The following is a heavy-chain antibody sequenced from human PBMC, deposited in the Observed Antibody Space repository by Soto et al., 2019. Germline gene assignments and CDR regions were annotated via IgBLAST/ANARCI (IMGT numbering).Heavy chain of an antibody. J-gene: IGHJ4*02. CDR1: GGTFSSYT. CDR2: ISPYNGNT. Sequence: ASVKVSCKASGGTFSSYTISWVRQAPGQGLEWMGRISPYNGNTNYAQKLQGRVTMTTDTSTSTAYMELRSLRSDDTAVYYCARDIDHYDFWSGPTALDYWGQGTLVTVSS. V-gene: IGHV1-18*01. D-gene: IGHD3-3*01. CDR3: ARDIDHYDFWSGPTALDY.